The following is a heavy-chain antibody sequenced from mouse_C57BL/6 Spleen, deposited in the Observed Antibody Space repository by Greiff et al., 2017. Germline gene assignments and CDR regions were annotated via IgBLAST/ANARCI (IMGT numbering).Heavy chain of an antibody. D-gene: IGHD3-1*01. Sequence: QVQLQQPGAELVKPGASVKLSCKASGYTFTSYWMHWVKQRPGQGLEWIGMIHPNSGSTNYNEKFKSKATLTVDKSSSTAYMQRSSLTSEDAAVYYCARMSSYYFDYWGQGTTLTVSS. CDR1: GYTFTSYW. V-gene: IGHV1-64*01. CDR3: ARMSSYYFDY. CDR2: IHPNSGST. J-gene: IGHJ2*01.